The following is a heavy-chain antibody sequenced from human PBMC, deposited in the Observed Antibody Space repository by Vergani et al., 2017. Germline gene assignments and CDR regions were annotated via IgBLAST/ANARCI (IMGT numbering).Heavy chain of an antibody. CDR1: GFTFSTYA. D-gene: IGHD6-13*01. V-gene: IGHV3-23*01. Sequence: EVQLLESGGDLVQPGGSLRLSCAASGFTFSTYAMTWVRHAPGKGLEWVSTLSVSVINTYYADSVKGRFTISRNNSKNTMYLQMNSLRAEDTAIYYCAKHSSSQDWXFDVWGRGTLVTVSS. J-gene: IGHJ2*01. CDR2: LSVSVINT. CDR3: AKHSSSQDWXFDV.